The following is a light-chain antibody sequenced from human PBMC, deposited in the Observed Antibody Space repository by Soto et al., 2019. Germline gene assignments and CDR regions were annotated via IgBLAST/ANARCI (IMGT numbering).Light chain of an antibody. V-gene: IGKV3-20*01. CDR2: GAS. CDR3: QSYGKA. J-gene: IGKJ5*01. Sequence: EIVLTQSPGTLSLSPGERATLSCRASQSVTSSYLAGYQQKPGQAPRLLIYGASSRATGIPDRFSGSGSGTDFTLTISRLEPEDFAMYYCQSYGKAFGQGTRLEIK. CDR1: QSVTSSY.